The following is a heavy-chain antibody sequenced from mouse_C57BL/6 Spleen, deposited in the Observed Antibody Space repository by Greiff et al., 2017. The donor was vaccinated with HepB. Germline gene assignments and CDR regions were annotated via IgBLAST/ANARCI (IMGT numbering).Heavy chain of an antibody. V-gene: IGHV5-6*02. CDR3: ARLAGTEYYFDY. CDR1: GFTFSSYG. D-gene: IGHD4-1*01. CDR2: ISSGGSYT. J-gene: IGHJ2*01. Sequence: DVKLVESGGDLVKPGGSLKLSCAASGFTFSSYGMSWVRQTPDKRLEWVATISSGGSYTYYPDSVKGRFTISRDNAKNTLYLQMSSLKSEDTAMYYCARLAGTEYYFDYWGQGTTLTVSS.